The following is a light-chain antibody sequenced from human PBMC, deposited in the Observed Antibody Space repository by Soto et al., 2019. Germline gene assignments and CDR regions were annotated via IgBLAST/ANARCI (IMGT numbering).Light chain of an antibody. CDR3: QQRKT. CDR2: GAS. J-gene: IGKJ1*01. CDR1: QSVSSNY. Sequence: EVVMRQAPATLSVSPGERATLSCRASQSVSSNYLAWCQQRPGQAPRLLIYGASTRAAGIPARFSGSGSGTDCTLTISSLEPEDFAVYYCQQRKTFGQGTKVDIK. V-gene: IGKV3D-20*02.